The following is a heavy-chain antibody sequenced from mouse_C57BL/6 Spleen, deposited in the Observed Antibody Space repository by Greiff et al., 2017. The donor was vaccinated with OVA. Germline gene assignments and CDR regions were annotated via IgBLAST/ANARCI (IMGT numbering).Heavy chain of an antibody. V-gene: IGHV6-6*01. Sequence: EVQLQESGGGLVQPGGSMKLSCAASGFTFSDAWMDWVRQSPEKGLEWVAEIRNKANNHATYYAESVKGRFTISRDDSKSSVYLQMNSLRAEDTGIYYCTPIYYGNYPYYAMDYWGQGTSVTVSS. J-gene: IGHJ4*01. CDR2: IRNKANNHAT. CDR1: GFTFSDAW. CDR3: TPIYYGNYPYYAMDY. D-gene: IGHD2-1*01.